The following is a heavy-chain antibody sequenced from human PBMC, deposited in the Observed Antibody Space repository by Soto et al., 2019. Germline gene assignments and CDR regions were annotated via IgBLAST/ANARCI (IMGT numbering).Heavy chain of an antibody. CDR1: GYTLTELS. CDR2: FDPEDGET. V-gene: IGHV1-24*01. CDR3: ATMAAGXGWYDRFDY. J-gene: IGHJ4*02. D-gene: IGHD6-19*01. Sequence: ASVKVSCKVSGYTLTELSMHWVRQAPGKGLEWMGGFDPEDGETIYAQKFQGRVTMTEDTSTDTAYMELSSLRSEDTAVYYCATMAAGXGWYDRFDYWGQGTLVTVSS.